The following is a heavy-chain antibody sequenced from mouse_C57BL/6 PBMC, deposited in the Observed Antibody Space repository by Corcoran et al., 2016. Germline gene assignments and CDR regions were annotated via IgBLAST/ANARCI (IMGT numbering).Heavy chain of an antibody. J-gene: IGHJ1*03. CDR1: GYSITSGYY. D-gene: IGHD1-1*01. V-gene: IGHV3-6*01. CDR2: ISYDGSN. CDR3: AREGTTVVATYLYFDV. Sequence: DVQLQESGPGLVKPSQSLSLTCSVTGYSITSGYYWNWIRQFPGNKLEWMGYISYDGSNNYNPSLKNRISLTRDTSKNQFFLKLNSVTTEETATYYCAREGTTVVATYLYFDVWGTGTTVTVSS.